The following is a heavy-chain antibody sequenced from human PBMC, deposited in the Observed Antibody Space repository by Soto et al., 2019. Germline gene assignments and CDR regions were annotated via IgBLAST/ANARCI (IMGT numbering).Heavy chain of an antibody. Sequence: EVQLLESGGDLVQPGGSLRLSCVVSGFTFSSYGMTWVRQAPGKGLEWVSGISASGSSTYYADSVKGRFIISRDDSKSSLYLQMNSLRAEDTAVYFCVKTGARGWFDPWGQGTQVTVSS. J-gene: IGHJ5*02. D-gene: IGHD1-1*01. V-gene: IGHV3-23*01. CDR1: GFTFSSYG. CDR3: VKTGARGWFDP. CDR2: ISASGSST.